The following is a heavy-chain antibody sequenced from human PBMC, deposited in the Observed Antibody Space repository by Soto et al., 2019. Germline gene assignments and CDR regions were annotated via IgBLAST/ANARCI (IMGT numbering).Heavy chain of an antibody. Sequence: GESLKISCKGSGYSFTSYWIRWVRQMPGKGLECMGIIYPGDSDTRYSPSFQGQVPISADKSISTAYLQWSSLKASDTAMYYCASFRLGYCSGGSCYGFDYWGQGTLVTVSS. D-gene: IGHD2-15*01. J-gene: IGHJ4*02. V-gene: IGHV5-51*01. CDR3: ASFRLGYCSGGSCYGFDY. CDR2: IYPGDSDT. CDR1: GYSFTSYW.